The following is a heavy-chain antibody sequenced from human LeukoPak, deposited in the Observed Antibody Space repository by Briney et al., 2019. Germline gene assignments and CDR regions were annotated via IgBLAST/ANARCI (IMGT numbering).Heavy chain of an antibody. V-gene: IGHV1-2*02. CDR2: INPNSGGT. Sequence: ASVKASCKASGYTFTGYYMHWVRQAPGQGLEWMGWINPNSGGTNYAQKFQGRVTMTRDTSISTAYMELSRLRSDDTAVYYCARADPQDIVVVVAAPTFFDYWGQGTLVTVSS. CDR1: GYTFTGYY. D-gene: IGHD2-15*01. CDR3: ARADPQDIVVVVAAPTFFDY. J-gene: IGHJ4*02.